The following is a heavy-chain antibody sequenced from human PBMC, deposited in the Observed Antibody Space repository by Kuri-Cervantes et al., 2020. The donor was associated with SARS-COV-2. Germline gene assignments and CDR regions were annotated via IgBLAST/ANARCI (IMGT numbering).Heavy chain of an antibody. Sequence: GESLKISCKGSGYSFTSYWISWVRQMPGKGLEWMGRIDPSDSYTNYSPSFQGQVTISADKSISTAYLQWSSLKASDTAMYYCARHNGSSWYFAFDIWGQGTMVTVSS. D-gene: IGHD6-13*01. CDR3: ARHNGSSWYFAFDI. V-gene: IGHV5-10-1*04. CDR2: IDPSDSYT. CDR1: GYSFTSYW. J-gene: IGHJ3*02.